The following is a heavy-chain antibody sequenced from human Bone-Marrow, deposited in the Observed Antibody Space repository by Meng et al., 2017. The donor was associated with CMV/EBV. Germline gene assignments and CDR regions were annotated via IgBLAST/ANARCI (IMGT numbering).Heavy chain of an antibody. CDR3: ARVATYYYYGMDV. CDR2: IWYDGSNK. D-gene: IGHD5-12*01. Sequence: GESLKISCAASGFTFSSYAMHWVRQAPGKGLEWVAVIWYDGSNKYYADSVKGRFTISRDNAKNTLYLQMNSLRAEDTAVYYCARVATYYYYGMDVWGQGTTVTVSS. J-gene: IGHJ6*02. V-gene: IGHV3-33*08. CDR1: GFTFSSYA.